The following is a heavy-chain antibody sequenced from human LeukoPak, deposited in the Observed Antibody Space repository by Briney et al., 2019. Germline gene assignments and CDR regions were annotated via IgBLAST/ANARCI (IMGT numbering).Heavy chain of an antibody. J-gene: IGHJ4*02. CDR1: GFSLSTSGVG. V-gene: IGHV2-5*01. D-gene: IGHD2-2*02. CDR3: AHSTGYCSSTSCYTLDY. CDR2: IYWNDDK. Sequence: SGPTLANPTQTLTLTCTFSGFSLSTSGVGVGWIRQPPGKALEWLALIYWNDDKRYSPSLKSRLTITKDTSKNQVVLTMTNMDPVDTATYYCAHSTGYCSSTSCYTLDYWGQGTLVTVSS.